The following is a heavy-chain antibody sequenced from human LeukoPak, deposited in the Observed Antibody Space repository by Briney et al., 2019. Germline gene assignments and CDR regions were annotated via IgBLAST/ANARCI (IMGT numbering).Heavy chain of an antibody. J-gene: IGHJ6*02. CDR2: ISSSSSYI. Sequence: GGSLRLSCAGSGIIVRDNYMNWVRQAPGKGLEWVSSISSSSSYIYYADSVKGRFTISRDNAKNSLYLQMNSLRAEDTAVYYCARVASSSWERYYYYGMDVWGQGTTVTVSS. V-gene: IGHV3-21*01. D-gene: IGHD6-13*01. CDR3: ARVASSSWERYYYYGMDV. CDR1: GIIVRDNY.